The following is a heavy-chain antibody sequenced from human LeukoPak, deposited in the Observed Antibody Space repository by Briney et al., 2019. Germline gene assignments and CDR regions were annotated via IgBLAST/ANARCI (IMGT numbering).Heavy chain of an antibody. D-gene: IGHD2-21*02. CDR2: INPNSGGT. J-gene: IGHJ4*02. V-gene: IGHV1-2*02. CDR3: ARSVHIVVVTAIGY. CDR1: GYTFTGYY. Sequence: GASVKVSCKASGYTFTGYYRHWVRQAPGQGLEWMGWINPNSGGTNYAQKFQGRVTMTRDTSISTAYMELSRLRSDDTAVYYCARSVHIVVVTAIGYWGQGTLVTVSS.